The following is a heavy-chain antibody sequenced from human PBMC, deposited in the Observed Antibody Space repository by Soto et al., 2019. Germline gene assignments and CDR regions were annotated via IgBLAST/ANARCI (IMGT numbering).Heavy chain of an antibody. V-gene: IGHV3-15*07. CDR1: GFTFSNAW. D-gene: IGHD2-2*01. CDR3: TTVPEYQLPNVYYYYGMDV. J-gene: IGHJ6*02. CDR2: IKSKTDGGTT. Sequence: GGSLRLSCAASGFTFSNAWMNWVRQAPGKGLEWVGRIKSKTDGGTTDYAAPVKGRFTISRDDSKNTLYLQMNSLKTEDTAVYYCTTVPEYQLPNVYYYYGMDVWGQGTTVTVSS.